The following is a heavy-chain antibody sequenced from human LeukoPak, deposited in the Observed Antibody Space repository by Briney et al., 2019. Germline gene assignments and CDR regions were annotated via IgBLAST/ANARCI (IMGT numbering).Heavy chain of an antibody. D-gene: IGHD3-3*01. V-gene: IGHV4-4*07. CDR3: ESSDFWSAYYNY. J-gene: IGHJ4*02. Sequence: SETLSLTCTVSGGSISGYYWSWIRQPAGKGLEWIGRINTSGRTNYNPSLKSRFTMPVNTSKNQFSLKLSSVTAADTAVYYCESSDFWSAYYNYWGQGTLVTVSS. CDR2: INTSGRT. CDR1: GGSISGYY.